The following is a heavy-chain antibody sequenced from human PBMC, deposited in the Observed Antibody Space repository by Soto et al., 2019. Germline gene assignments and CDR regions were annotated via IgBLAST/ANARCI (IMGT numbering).Heavy chain of an antibody. V-gene: IGHV3-30-3*01. CDR1: GFTFSSYA. CDR2: ISYDGSNK. J-gene: IGHJ3*02. CDR3: VSSIAVAADDAFDI. D-gene: IGHD6-19*01. Sequence: GGSLRLSCAASGFTFSSYAMHWVRQAPGKGLEWVAVISYDGSNKYYADSVKGRFTISRDNSKNTLYLQMNSLRAEDTAVYYCVSSIAVAADDAFDIWGQGTMVTGSS.